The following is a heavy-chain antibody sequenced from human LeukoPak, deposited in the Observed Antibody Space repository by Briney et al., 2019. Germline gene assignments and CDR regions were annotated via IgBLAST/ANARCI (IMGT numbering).Heavy chain of an antibody. CDR3: ARPPTGYRSSAGCHWDS. Sequence: GGSLRLSCAASGFTFSTHSMYWVRQAPGKGLEWVSSISASSNFIHYAESVRGRFTISRDNAKNSLYLQMNSLGAQDTAVYYCARPPTGYRSSAGCHWDSWGQGTLVTVSS. J-gene: IGHJ4*02. CDR2: ISASSNFI. D-gene: IGHD2-2*01. CDR1: GFTFSTHS. V-gene: IGHV3-21*01.